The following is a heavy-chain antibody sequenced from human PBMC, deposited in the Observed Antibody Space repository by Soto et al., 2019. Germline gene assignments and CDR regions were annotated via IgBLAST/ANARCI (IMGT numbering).Heavy chain of an antibody. CDR1: GGTFSSYA. CDR3: ARDVSRTEYYYDSSGYSNWFDP. Sequence: QVQLVQSGAEVKKPGSSVKVSWKASGGTFSSYAISWVRQAPGQGLEWMGGIIPIFGTANYAQKFQGRVTITADKSTSTAYMELSSLRSEDTAVYYCARDVSRTEYYYDSSGYSNWFDPWGQGTLVTVSS. V-gene: IGHV1-69*06. D-gene: IGHD3-22*01. CDR2: IIPIFGTA. J-gene: IGHJ5*02.